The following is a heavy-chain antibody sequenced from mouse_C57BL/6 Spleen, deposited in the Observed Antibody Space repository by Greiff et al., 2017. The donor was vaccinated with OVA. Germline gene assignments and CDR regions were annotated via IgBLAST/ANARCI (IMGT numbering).Heavy chain of an antibody. CDR1: GYTFTSYW. Sequence: VQLQQSGAELAKPGASVKLSCKASGYTFTSYWMHWVKQRPGQGLEWIGYINPSSGYTKYNQKLKDKATLTADKSSSTAYMQLSRLTSEDSAVYYSARESNYPYYAMDYWGQGTSVTVSS. V-gene: IGHV1-7*01. CDR2: INPSSGYT. D-gene: IGHD2-5*01. CDR3: ARESNYPYYAMDY. J-gene: IGHJ4*01.